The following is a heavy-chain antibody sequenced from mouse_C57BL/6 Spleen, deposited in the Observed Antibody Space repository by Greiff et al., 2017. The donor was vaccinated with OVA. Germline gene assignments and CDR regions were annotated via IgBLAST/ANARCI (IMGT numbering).Heavy chain of an antibody. CDR3: ARHKRGWLPFAY. V-gene: IGHV5-12*01. CDR2: ISHGGGST. Sequence: EVHLVESGGGLVQPGGSLKLSCAASGFTFSDYYMYWVRQTPEKRLEWVAYISHGGGSTYYPDTVKGRFTISRDNAKNTLYLQMSRLKSEDTAMYYCARHKRGWLPFAYWGQGTLVTVSA. J-gene: IGHJ3*01. D-gene: IGHD2-3*01. CDR1: GFTFSDYY.